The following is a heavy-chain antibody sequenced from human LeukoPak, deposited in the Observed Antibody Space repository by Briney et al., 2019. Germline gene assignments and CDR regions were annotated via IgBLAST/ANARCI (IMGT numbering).Heavy chain of an antibody. J-gene: IGHJ4*02. CDR1: GGSVSNSLYY. Sequence: PPETLSLTCTVSGGSVSNSLYYWSWIRQPPGKGLEWIGYIYYSGSTNYNPSLKSRVTISIDTSRNQFSLRLNSMTAADTATYYCARVLRAASWRSYDYWGQGSLVTVSS. CDR2: IYYSGST. CDR3: ARVLRAASWRSYDY. D-gene: IGHD5-18*01. V-gene: IGHV4-61*01.